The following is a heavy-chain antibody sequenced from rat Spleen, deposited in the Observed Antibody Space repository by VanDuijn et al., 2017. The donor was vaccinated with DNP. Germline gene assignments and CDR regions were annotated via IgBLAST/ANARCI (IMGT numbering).Heavy chain of an antibody. CDR2: ISPSGSRT. V-gene: IGHV5-7*01. D-gene: IGHD1-7*01. CDR1: GFTFSDYY. J-gene: IGHJ3*01. Sequence: EVQLVESGGGLVQPGRSLKLSCAASGFTFSDYYMAWVRQAPKKGLEWVAAISPSGSRTLYPDSVKGRFTISRDNAKSSLYLQMDSLRSEDTATYYCATSSYYGYDYGFAYWGQGTLVTVSS. CDR3: ATSSYYGYDYGFAY.